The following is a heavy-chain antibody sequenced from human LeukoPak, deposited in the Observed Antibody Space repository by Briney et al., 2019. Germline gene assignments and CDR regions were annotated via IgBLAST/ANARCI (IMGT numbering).Heavy chain of an antibody. CDR2: ISSSGSTI. D-gene: IGHD5-18*01. CDR1: GFTFSDYY. CDR3: ARLAMTWIQLWYRIAAAENTDY. Sequence: PGGSLRLSCATSGFTFSDYYMNWIRHSPEKGLEWVSFISSSGSTIYYTDSVKGRFTISRDNAKNSLYLQMNNLRAEDTAVYYCARLAMTWIQLWYRIAAAENTDYWGQGTLVTVSS. V-gene: IGHV3-11*04. J-gene: IGHJ4*02.